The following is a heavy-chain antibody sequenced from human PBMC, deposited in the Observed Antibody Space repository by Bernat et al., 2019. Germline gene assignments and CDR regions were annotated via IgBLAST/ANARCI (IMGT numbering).Heavy chain of an antibody. CDR3: SRIGVGVVVTADFDY. V-gene: IGHV3-21*01. CDR2: ISSSSSYI. D-gene: IGHD2-21*02. CDR1: GFTFSSYS. Sequence: EVQLVESGGGLVKPGGSLRLSCAASGFTFSSYSMNWVRQAPGKGLEWVSSISSSSSYIYYADSVKGRFTISRDNAKNSLYLQMNSLRAEGTAVYYRSRIGVGVVVTADFDYRGQGSLVTVPS. J-gene: IGHJ4*02.